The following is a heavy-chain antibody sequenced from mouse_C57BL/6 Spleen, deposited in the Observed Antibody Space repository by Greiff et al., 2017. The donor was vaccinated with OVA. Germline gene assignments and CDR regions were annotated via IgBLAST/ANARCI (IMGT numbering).Heavy chain of an antibody. D-gene: IGHD2-4*01. J-gene: IGHJ2*01. CDR1: GYTFTSYW. Sequence: QVQLQQPGTELVKPGASVKLSCKASGYTFTSYWMHWVKQRPGQGIEWIGNINPSNGGPHYNEKFKSKATLPVDKSSSTADMQLTSRTSEDSAVYYWARRRNYDYESYFDYWGQGTTLTVSS. CDR2: INPSNGGP. CDR3: ARRRNYDYESYFDY. V-gene: IGHV1-53*01.